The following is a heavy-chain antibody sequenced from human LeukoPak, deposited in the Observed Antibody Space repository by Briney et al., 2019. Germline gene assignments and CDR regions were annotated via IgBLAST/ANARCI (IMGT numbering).Heavy chain of an antibody. V-gene: IGHV3-7*01. CDR1: GFTFSSYW. Sequence: PGGSLRLSCAASGFTFSSYWMSWVRQAPGKGLEWEANIKQDGSEKYYVDSVKGRFTISRDNAKNSLYLQMNSLRAEDTAVYYYASSYTAMALDYWGQGTLVTVSS. CDR3: ASSYTAMALDY. CDR2: IKQDGSEK. D-gene: IGHD5-18*01. J-gene: IGHJ4*02.